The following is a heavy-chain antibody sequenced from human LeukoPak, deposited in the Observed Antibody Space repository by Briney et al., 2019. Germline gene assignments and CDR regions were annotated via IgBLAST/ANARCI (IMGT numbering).Heavy chain of an antibody. Sequence: ASVKVSCKASGYTFTSYGISWVRQAPGQGLEWMGWISAYNGNTNYAQKLQGRVTMTTDTSTSTAYMELRSLRSDDTAVYYCARSPGYCSSTSCYGGFDYWGQGTLVTVSS. CDR3: ARSPGYCSSTSCYGGFDY. V-gene: IGHV1-18*01. CDR2: ISAYNGNT. CDR1: GYTFTSYG. J-gene: IGHJ4*02. D-gene: IGHD2-2*01.